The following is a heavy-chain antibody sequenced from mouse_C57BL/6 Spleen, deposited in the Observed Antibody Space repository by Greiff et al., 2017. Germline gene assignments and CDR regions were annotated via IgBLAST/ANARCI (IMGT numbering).Heavy chain of an antibody. V-gene: IGHV1-18*01. Sequence: EVQLQQSGPELVKPGASVKIPCKASGYTFTDYNMDWVKQSHGKSLEWIGDINPNNGGTIYNQKFKGKATLTVDKSSSTASMELRSLTSEDTAVYYCARKGGYYDYPWFAYWGQGTLVTVSA. CDR1: GYTFTDYN. J-gene: IGHJ3*01. CDR2: INPNNGGT. CDR3: ARKGGYYDYPWFAY. D-gene: IGHD2-4*01.